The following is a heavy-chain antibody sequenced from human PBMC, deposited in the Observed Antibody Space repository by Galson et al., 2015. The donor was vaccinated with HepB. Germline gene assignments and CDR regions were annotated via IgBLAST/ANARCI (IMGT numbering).Heavy chain of an antibody. V-gene: IGHV3-23*01. D-gene: IGHD6-13*01. CDR2: ISGSGGST. CDR3: AKDLYSSSWYRDLRGYYYYYYGMDV. J-gene: IGHJ6*02. Sequence: SLRLSCAASGFTFSSYAMSWVRQAPGKGLEWVSAISGSGGSTYYADSVKGRFTISRDNSKNTLYLQMNSLRAEDTAVYYCAKDLYSSSWYRDLRGYYYYYYGMDVWGQGTTVTVSS. CDR1: GFTFSSYA.